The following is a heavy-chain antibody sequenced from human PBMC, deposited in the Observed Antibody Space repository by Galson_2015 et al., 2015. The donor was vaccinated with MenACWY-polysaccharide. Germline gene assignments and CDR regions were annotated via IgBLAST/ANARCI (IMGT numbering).Heavy chain of an antibody. CDR1: GGSISSYY. CDR2: IYYSGST. V-gene: IGHV4-59*01. J-gene: IGHJ3*02. CDR3: ARDLRFLEIPDAFDI. Sequence: ETLSLTCTVSGGSISSYYWSWIRQPPGQGLEWIGYIYYSGSTNYNPSLKSRVTISVDTSKNQFSLKLSSVTAADTAVYYCARDLRFLEIPDAFDIWGQGTMVTVSS. D-gene: IGHD3-3*01.